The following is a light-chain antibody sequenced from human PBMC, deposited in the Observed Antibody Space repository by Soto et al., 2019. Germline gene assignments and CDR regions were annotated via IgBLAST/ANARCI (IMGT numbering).Light chain of an antibody. CDR2: GAT. CDR3: QQTFSVTPLT. V-gene: IGKV1-39*01. J-gene: IGKJ4*01. Sequence: DIQMTQSPSSLSASVGDTVTISCRASRSIRAYLNWYQHKPGKAPNLLIYGATTLHSGVPSRFSGSGSGTDFSLPISSLQPEDFATYYCQQTFSVTPLTFGGGTKVEI. CDR1: RSIRAY.